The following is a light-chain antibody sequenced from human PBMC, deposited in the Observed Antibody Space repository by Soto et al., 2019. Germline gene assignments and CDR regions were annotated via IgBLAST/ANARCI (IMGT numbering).Light chain of an antibody. Sequence: EVVLTQSPATLSLSPGERATLSCRASQSVSSSYLAWYQQKPGQAPRLLIYDASSRATGIPDRFSGSGFGTDFTLTISRLEPEDFAVYYCQQYGNSPRTFGQGTKVDI. CDR1: QSVSSSY. J-gene: IGKJ1*01. CDR3: QQYGNSPRT. V-gene: IGKV3-20*01. CDR2: DAS.